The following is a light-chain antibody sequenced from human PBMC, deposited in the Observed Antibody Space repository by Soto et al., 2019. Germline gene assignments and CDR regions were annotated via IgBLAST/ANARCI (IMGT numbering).Light chain of an antibody. J-gene: IGLJ3*02. CDR2: KNN. V-gene: IGLV1-47*01. CDR3: AAWDDGLSGWV. CDR1: SSNIGSNY. Sequence: QSVLTQPPSASGTPGQRVTISCSGSSSNIGSNYVYWYQQLPGTAPKLLIFKNNQRPSGVPDRFSGSKSGTSASLAISGLRSEDEADYFCAAWDDGLSGWVFGVGTKLTVL.